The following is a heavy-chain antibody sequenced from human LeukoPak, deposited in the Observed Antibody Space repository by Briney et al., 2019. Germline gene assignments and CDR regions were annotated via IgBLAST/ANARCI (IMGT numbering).Heavy chain of an antibody. CDR1: GFTFSDSY. J-gene: IGHJ4*02. Sequence: GGSLRLSCAASGFTFSDSYMTWIRQAPGKGLELLSYVSGSASDVNYIDSVRGRFTISRDNAKNSLYLHMNSLTVEDTAVYYCSRDPRNNDYWGQGTLVTVSS. V-gene: IGHV3-11*01. CDR3: SRDPRNNDY. CDR2: VSGSASDV.